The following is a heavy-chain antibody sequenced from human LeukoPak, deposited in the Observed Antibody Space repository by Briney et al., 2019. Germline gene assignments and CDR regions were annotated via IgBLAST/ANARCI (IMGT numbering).Heavy chain of an antibody. CDR2: ISWDGGST. CDR1: GFTFDDYT. Sequence: GGSLRLSCAASGFTFDDYTMNWVRQAPGKGLEWVSLISWDGGSTYYADSVKGRFTISRDNSKNSLYLQMNSLRAEDTALYYCAKSGTGTTVRHYYYYYMDVWGKGTTVTASS. D-gene: IGHD1-1*01. CDR3: AKSGTGTTVRHYYYYYMDV. V-gene: IGHV3-43D*03. J-gene: IGHJ6*03.